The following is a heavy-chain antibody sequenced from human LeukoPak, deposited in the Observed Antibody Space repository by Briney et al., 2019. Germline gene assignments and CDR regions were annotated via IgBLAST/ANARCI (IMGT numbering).Heavy chain of an antibody. J-gene: IGHJ4*02. CDR2: IGSITSIK. Sequence: GGSLRLSCATSGFTFSNYGVNWVRQAPGKGLEWVAYIGSITSIKNYADSVKGRFTISRDNAKNSLYLQMNNLRAEDAAVYYCARGGGNRPDYWGQGTLVTVSS. CDR3: ARGGGNRPDY. D-gene: IGHD2-15*01. CDR1: GFTFSNYG. V-gene: IGHV3-48*01.